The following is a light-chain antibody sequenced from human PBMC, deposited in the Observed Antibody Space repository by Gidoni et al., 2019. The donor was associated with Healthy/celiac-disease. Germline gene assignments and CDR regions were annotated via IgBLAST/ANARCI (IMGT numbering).Light chain of an antibody. Sequence: DIVMTQSPDSLAVSLGERATINCKSSQSVLYSSNNKNYLAWYQQKPGQPPKLLIYWASTRESGVPDRFSGSGSGTDFTLTISSLQAEDVAVYYGQQYYSTPCSFGQGTKLEIK. V-gene: IGKV4-1*01. CDR1: QSVLYSSNNKNY. CDR2: WAS. CDR3: QQYYSTPCS. J-gene: IGKJ2*04.